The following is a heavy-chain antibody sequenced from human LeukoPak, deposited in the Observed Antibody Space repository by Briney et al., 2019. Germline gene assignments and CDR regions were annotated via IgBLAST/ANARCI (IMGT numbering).Heavy chain of an antibody. Sequence: GGSLRLSCAASGFTVSSHYMSWVRQAPGKGLEWVSAIYKDGSTYYAEFVKGRFTISRDSSKNTLFLQMVSLRAEDTAVYYCARGGVRDCSSTSCYHDWGQGTLVTVSS. J-gene: IGHJ4*02. CDR2: IYKDGST. D-gene: IGHD2-2*01. V-gene: IGHV3-66*01. CDR3: ARGGVRDCSSTSCYHD. CDR1: GFTVSSHY.